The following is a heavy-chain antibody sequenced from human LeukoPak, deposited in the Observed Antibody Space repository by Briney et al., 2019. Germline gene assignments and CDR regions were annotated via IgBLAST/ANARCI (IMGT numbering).Heavy chain of an antibody. V-gene: IGHV1-69*13. D-gene: IGHD2-2*01. CDR1: GGTFSSYA. Sequence: SVKVSCKASGGTFSSYAISWVRQAPGQGLEWMGGIIPIFGTANYAQKFQGRVTITADESTSTAYMELSSLRSEDTAVYYCAREYCSSTSCTGKFDPWGQGTLVTVSS. CDR2: IIPIFGTA. J-gene: IGHJ5*02. CDR3: AREYCSSTSCTGKFDP.